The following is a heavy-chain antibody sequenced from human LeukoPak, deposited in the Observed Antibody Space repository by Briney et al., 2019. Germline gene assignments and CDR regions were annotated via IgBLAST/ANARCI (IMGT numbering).Heavy chain of an antibody. CDR2: ISGSGGST. CDR3: AKESGYYDSSGYLYYFDY. V-gene: IGHV3-23*01. Sequence: GGSLRLSCAASGFTFSSYAMSWVRQAPGKGLEWVSAISGSGGSTYYADSVKGRFTISRDNSKNTLYLQMNSLRAGDTAVYYCAKESGYYDSSGYLYYFDYWGQGTLVTVSS. J-gene: IGHJ4*02. D-gene: IGHD3-22*01. CDR1: GFTFSSYA.